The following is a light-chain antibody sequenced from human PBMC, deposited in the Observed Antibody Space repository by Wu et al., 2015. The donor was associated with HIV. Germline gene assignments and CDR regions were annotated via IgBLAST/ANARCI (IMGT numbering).Light chain of an antibody. CDR3: QQYNDWLWT. V-gene: IGKV3-15*01. Sequence: EIVMTQSPATLSVSPGERVTLSCRASQSVRDDLAWYQQKPGQAPRLLIYGISTRATGVPARFSDSRSGTEFTLTISSIQSEDFAVYYCQQYNDWLWTFGQGTKVEIK. J-gene: IGKJ1*01. CDR1: QSVRDD. CDR2: GIS.